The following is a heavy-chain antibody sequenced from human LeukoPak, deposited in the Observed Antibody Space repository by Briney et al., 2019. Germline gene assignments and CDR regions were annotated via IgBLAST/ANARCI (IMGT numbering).Heavy chain of an antibody. J-gene: IGHJ6*03. CDR1: GYTFTGYY. V-gene: IGHV1-2*02. CDR2: INPNSGGT. CDR3: ARGYCSSTSCYINYYYYYMDV. D-gene: IGHD2-2*02. Sequence: ASVKVSCKASGYTFTGYYMHWVRQAPGQGLEWMGWINPNSGGTNYAQKFQGRVTMTRDTSISTPYMELSRLRSDDTAVYYCARGYCSSTSCYINYYYYYMDVWGKGTTVTVSS.